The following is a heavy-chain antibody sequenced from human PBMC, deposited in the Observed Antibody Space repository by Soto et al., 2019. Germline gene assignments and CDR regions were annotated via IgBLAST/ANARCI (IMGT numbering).Heavy chain of an antibody. CDR1: GASISDYY. CDR2: VYVTGTT. CDR3: ARDGEYTSGWYSFDS. Sequence: SETLSLTCTISGASISDYYWSWIRQPAGQALEWIGRVYVTGTTYFNPSLKSRVIMSVDTSNNQVSLKLSSVTAADSAIYYCARDGEYTSGWYSFDSWGPGTLVTVS. J-gene: IGHJ5*01. V-gene: IGHV4-4*07. D-gene: IGHD6-19*01.